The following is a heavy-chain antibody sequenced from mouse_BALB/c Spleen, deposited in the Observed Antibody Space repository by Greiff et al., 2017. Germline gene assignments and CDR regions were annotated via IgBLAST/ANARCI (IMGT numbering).Heavy chain of an antibody. CDR3: ARSLWLRAMDY. CDR2: ISYSGST. CDR1: GYSITSDYA. J-gene: IGHJ4*01. D-gene: IGHD2-2*01. Sequence: EVQRVESGPGLVKPSQSLSLTCTVTGYSITSDYAWNWIRQFPGNKLEWMGYISYSGSTSYNPSLKSRISITRDTSKNQFFLQLNSVTTEDTATYYCARSLWLRAMDYWGQGTSVTVSS. V-gene: IGHV3-2*02.